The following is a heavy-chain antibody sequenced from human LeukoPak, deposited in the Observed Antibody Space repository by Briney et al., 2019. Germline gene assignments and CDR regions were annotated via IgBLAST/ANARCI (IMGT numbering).Heavy chain of an antibody. V-gene: IGHV3-53*01. Sequence: PGGSLRLSCAASGFTFSSYAMSWVRQAPGKGLEWVSVIYSGGSTYYADSVKGRFTISRDNSKNTLYLQMNSLRAEDTAVYYCARTTYYDILTGSGLYGMDVWGKGTTVTVSS. CDR1: GFTFSSYA. J-gene: IGHJ6*04. D-gene: IGHD3-9*01. CDR2: IYSGGST. CDR3: ARTTYYDILTGSGLYGMDV.